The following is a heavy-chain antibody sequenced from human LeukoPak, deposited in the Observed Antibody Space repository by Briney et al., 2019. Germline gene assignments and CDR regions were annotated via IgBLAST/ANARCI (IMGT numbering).Heavy chain of an antibody. CDR2: ISYDGSNK. CDR3: ARDQTYYDILTGLQMDV. J-gene: IGHJ6*02. CDR1: GFTFSNYW. V-gene: IGHV3-30-3*01. D-gene: IGHD3-9*01. Sequence: GGSLRLSCAAAGFTFSNYWMSWVRQAPGKGLEWVAVISYDGSNKYYADSVKGRFTISRDNSKNTLYLQMNSLRAEDTAVYYCARDQTYYDILTGLQMDVWGQGTTVTVSS.